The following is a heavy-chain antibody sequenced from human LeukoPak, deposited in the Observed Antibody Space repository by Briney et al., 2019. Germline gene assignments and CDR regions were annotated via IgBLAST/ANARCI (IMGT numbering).Heavy chain of an antibody. D-gene: IGHD4-17*01. Sequence: GASVKVSCTASGYSFTAYYMHWVRQAPGQGLEWMGRINPNSGGADYAQKFQGRVTMTRDTSISTAYMELSSLRSDDTAVYYCARVSYGDDATPFDYWGQGTLVTVSS. CDR1: GYSFTAYY. J-gene: IGHJ4*02. CDR2: INPNSGGA. CDR3: ARVSYGDDATPFDY. V-gene: IGHV1-2*06.